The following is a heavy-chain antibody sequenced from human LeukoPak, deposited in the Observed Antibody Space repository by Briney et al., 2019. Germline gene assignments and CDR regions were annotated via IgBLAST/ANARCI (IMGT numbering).Heavy chain of an antibody. CDR3: ARDGLVVRATVSGMKRKFDD. Sequence: ASLKVSCKASGYTFTGYYMHWVRQAPGHGLEWMGWINPNSGGTNYAQKFQGRVTMTRDTSISTAYMELSRLRSDDTAVYYCARDGLVVRATVSGMKRKFDDWGQGTLVTVSS. D-gene: IGHD6-19*01. CDR2: INPNSGGT. J-gene: IGHJ4*02. CDR1: GYTFTGYY. V-gene: IGHV1-2*02.